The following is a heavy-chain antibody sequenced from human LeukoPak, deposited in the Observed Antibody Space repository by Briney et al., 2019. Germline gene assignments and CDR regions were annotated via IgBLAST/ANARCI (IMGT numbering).Heavy chain of an antibody. CDR1: GGSISSNSYY. Sequence: SETLSLTCTVSGGSISSNSYYWGWIRQPPGKGLEWIGSIYYSGSTYYNPSLKSRVTISVDTSKNQFSLKLSSVTAADTAVYYCARDGDYLGDAFDIWGQGTMVTVSS. D-gene: IGHD4-17*01. CDR2: IYYSGST. J-gene: IGHJ3*02. CDR3: ARDGDYLGDAFDI. V-gene: IGHV4-39*07.